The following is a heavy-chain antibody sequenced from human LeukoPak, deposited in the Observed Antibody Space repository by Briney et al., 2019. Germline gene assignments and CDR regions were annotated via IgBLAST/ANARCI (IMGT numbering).Heavy chain of an antibody. D-gene: IGHD5-24*01. CDR2: ISSSGSTI. CDR1: GFTFSSYE. V-gene: IGHV3-48*03. Sequence: GGSLRLSCAASGFTFSSYEMNWVRQAPGKGLEWVSYISSSGSTIYYADSVKGRFTISRDNAKNSLYLQMSSLRAEDTAVYYCASLSDGYMSDFDYWGQGTLVTVSS. CDR3: ASLSDGYMSDFDY. J-gene: IGHJ4*02.